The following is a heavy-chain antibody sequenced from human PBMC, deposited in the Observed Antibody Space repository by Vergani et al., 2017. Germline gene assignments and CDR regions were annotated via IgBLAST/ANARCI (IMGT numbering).Heavy chain of an antibody. CDR1: GFTFSSYS. V-gene: IGHV3-21*01. Sequence: EVQLVESGGGLVKPGGSLRLSCAASGFTFSSYSMNWVRQAPGKGLEWVSSISSSSSYIYYADSVKGRFTISRDNAKNSLYLQMNSLRAEDTAVYYCAREPPFGSGYYHANWFDPWGQGTLVTVSS. J-gene: IGHJ5*02. D-gene: IGHD3-22*01. CDR2: ISSSSSYI. CDR3: AREPPFGSGYYHANWFDP.